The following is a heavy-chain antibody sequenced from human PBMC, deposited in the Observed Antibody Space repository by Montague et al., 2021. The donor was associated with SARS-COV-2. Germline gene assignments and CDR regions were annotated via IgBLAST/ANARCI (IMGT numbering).Heavy chain of an antibody. Sequence: SLRLSCAASEFTFSDYYMSWIRQAPGKGLEWVSYISGSGSYTNYADSVKGRFTISRDNAKNSLYLQMDSLRDEDTGVYYCARDQSCTNGVCYTRGFDYWGRGTLVTVSS. V-gene: IGHV3-11*05. CDR3: ARDQSCTNGVCYTRGFDY. J-gene: IGHJ4*02. CDR1: EFTFSDYY. D-gene: IGHD2-8*01. CDR2: ISGSGSYT.